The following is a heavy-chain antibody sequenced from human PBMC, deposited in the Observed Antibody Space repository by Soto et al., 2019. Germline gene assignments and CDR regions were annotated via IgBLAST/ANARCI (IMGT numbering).Heavy chain of an antibody. CDR1: GFTFSSYA. Sequence: EVQLVESGGGLVQPGGSLRLSCAASGFTFSSYAMHWVRQAPGKGLEYVSAISSNGGSTNYANSVKGRFTISRDNSKNTLYLQMGSLRAEDMAVYYCARRDGYNFDYWGQGTLVTVSS. CDR2: ISSNGGST. V-gene: IGHV3-64*01. J-gene: IGHJ4*02. D-gene: IGHD5-12*01. CDR3: ARRDGYNFDY.